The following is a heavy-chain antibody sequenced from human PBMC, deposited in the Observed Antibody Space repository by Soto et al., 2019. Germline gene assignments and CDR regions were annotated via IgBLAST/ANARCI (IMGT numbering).Heavy chain of an antibody. D-gene: IGHD3-10*01. CDR3: ARHKVMVRHGMDV. Sequence: SETLSLTCTVSGGSISSGGYYWSWIRQHPGKGLEWIGSIYYSGSTYYNPSLKSRVTISVDTSKNQFSLKLSSVTAADTAVYYCARHKVMVRHGMDVWGQGTTVTVSS. CDR2: IYYSGST. V-gene: IGHV4-39*01. CDR1: GGSISSGGYY. J-gene: IGHJ6*02.